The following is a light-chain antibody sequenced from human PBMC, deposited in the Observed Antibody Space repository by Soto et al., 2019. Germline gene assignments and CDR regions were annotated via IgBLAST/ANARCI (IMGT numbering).Light chain of an antibody. V-gene: IGKV3-20*01. CDR2: RTS. Sequence: EVVVTQSPGTLSLSPGERATLSCRASQSVISGDLAWYQQKPGQAPRLLLYRTSSRVTGVPDRSSGRGSGTDFSLTISGLEPEDFPVYYCQHYGNFPPTFGQGTKVEIK. J-gene: IGKJ1*01. CDR3: QHYGNFPPT. CDR1: QSVISGD.